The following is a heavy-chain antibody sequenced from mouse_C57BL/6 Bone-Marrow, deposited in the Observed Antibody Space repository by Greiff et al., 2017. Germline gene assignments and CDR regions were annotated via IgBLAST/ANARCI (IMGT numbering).Heavy chain of an antibody. V-gene: IGHV1-42*01. D-gene: IGHD2-1*01. CDR3: ARERGGIYPDY. CDR1: GYSFTGYY. J-gene: IGHJ2*01. CDR2: INPSTGGT. Sequence: EVKLQQSGPELVKPGASVKISCKASGYSFTGYYMNWVKQSPEKSLEWIGEINPSTGGTTYNQKFKAKATLTVDKSSSTAYMQLKSLTSEDSAVYYCARERGGIYPDYWGQGTTLTVSS.